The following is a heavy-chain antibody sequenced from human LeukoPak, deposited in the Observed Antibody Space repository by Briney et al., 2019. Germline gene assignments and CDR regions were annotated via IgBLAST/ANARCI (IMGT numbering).Heavy chain of an antibody. V-gene: IGHV4-61*05. CDR3: ARRYCTGGTCYSFAFDI. J-gene: IGHJ3*02. CDR1: GDSISSGSYY. CDR2: IYYSGST. D-gene: IGHD2-15*01. Sequence: SETLSLTCTVSGDSISSGSYYWGWIRQPPGKELEWIATIYYSGSTNYNPSLKSRVTISLDTSKNQFSLKLSSVTAADTAVYYCARRYCTGGTCYSFAFDIWGQGTMVTVSS.